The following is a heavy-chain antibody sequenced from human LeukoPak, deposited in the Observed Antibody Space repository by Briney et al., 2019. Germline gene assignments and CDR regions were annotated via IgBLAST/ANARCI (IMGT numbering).Heavy chain of an antibody. J-gene: IGHJ4*02. Sequence: GGSLRLSCAASGFTFSSNDMNWVRQAPGKGLEWVSAISGSGGSTYYADSVKGRFTISRDNSKNTLYLQMNSLRAEDTAVYYCATRSGYSSSWYPQWGQGTLVTVSS. CDR2: ISGSGGST. D-gene: IGHD6-13*01. V-gene: IGHV3-23*01. CDR1: GFTFSSND. CDR3: ATRSGYSSSWYPQ.